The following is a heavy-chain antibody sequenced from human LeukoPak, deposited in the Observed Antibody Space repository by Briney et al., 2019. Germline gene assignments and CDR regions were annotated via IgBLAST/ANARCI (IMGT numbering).Heavy chain of an antibody. V-gene: IGHV4-30-2*01. CDR2: IYHSGST. J-gene: IGHJ3*02. CDR1: GGSISSGGYS. D-gene: IGHD3-22*01. Sequence: SETLFLTCAVSGGSISSGGYSWSWIRQPPGKGLEWIGYIYHSGSTYYNPSLKSRVTISVDRSKNQFSLKLSSVTAADTAVYYCARAQEGYYYDSSGRRGAFDIWGQGTMVTVSS. CDR3: ARAQEGYYYDSSGRRGAFDI.